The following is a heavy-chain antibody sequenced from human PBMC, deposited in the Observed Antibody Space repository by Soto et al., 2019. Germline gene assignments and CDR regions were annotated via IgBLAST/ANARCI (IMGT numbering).Heavy chain of an antibody. J-gene: IGHJ4*02. D-gene: IGHD6-6*01. CDR2: ISGSGGST. CDR3: AKDMYSSSSYFDY. V-gene: IGHV3-23*01. Sequence: EVQLLESGGGLVQPGGSLRLSCAASGFTFSSYAMSWVRQAPGKGVEWVSAISGSGGSTYYADSVKGRFTISRDNSKNTLYLQMNSLRAEDTAVYYCAKDMYSSSSYFDYWGQGTLVTVSS. CDR1: GFTFSSYA.